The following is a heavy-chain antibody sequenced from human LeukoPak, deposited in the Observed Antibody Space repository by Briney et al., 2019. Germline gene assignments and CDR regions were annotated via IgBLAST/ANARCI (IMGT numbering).Heavy chain of an antibody. Sequence: TPSETLSLTCSVSGGSIISSNYYWGWIRQPPGKGLEWIGSIYQSGSGSSYYNPSLKSRVTIFGDTSKHQFFLGLSSVTAADTAVYYCASTLRFLPYRRFDYWGQGTLVTVPS. CDR1: GGSIISSNYY. CDR2: IYQSGSGSS. D-gene: IGHD3-3*01. V-gene: IGHV4-39*01. CDR3: ASTLRFLPYRRFDY. J-gene: IGHJ4*02.